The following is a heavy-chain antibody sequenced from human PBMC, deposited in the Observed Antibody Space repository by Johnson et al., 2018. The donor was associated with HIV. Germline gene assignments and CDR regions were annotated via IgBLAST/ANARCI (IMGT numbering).Heavy chain of an antibody. CDR3: ATIWPGNFAFDI. CDR2: ISGSGGST. Sequence: VQLVESGGGVVQPGRSLRLSCAASGFTFSSYAMSWVRQAPGKGLEWVSAISGSGGSTYYADSVKGRFTISRDNSKNTLYLQMNSLRAEDTAMYYCATIWPGNFAFDIWGQGTMVTVSS. V-gene: IGHV3-23*04. D-gene: IGHD2-21*01. CDR1: GFTFSSYA. J-gene: IGHJ3*02.